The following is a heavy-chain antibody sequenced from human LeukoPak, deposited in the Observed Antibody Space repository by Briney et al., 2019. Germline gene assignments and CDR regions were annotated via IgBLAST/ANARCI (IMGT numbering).Heavy chain of an antibody. Sequence: SETLSLTCAVYGGSFSGYYWSWIRQPPGKGLEWIGEINHSGSTNYNPSLKSRVTISVGTSKNQFSLKLSSVTAADTAVYYCARSETTVTYFDYWGQGTLVTVSS. CDR1: GGSFSGYY. D-gene: IGHD4-17*01. J-gene: IGHJ4*02. V-gene: IGHV4-34*01. CDR2: INHSGST. CDR3: ARSETTVTYFDY.